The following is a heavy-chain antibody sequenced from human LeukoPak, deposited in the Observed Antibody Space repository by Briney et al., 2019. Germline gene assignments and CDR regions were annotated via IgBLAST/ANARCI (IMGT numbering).Heavy chain of an antibody. D-gene: IGHD6-13*01. CDR1: GPSISSYD. J-gene: IGHJ6*03. CDR2: IYYSGST. Sequence: SETLSLTCTVSGPSISSYDWSWIRHPPGKGLEWSGYIYYSGSTNYNPSLKSRVTISVDTSKNQFSLKLSSVTAADTAVYYCAMNPPSSWTYYYYYMDVWGKGTTVTVS. CDR3: AMNPPSSWTYYYYYMDV. V-gene: IGHV4-59*08.